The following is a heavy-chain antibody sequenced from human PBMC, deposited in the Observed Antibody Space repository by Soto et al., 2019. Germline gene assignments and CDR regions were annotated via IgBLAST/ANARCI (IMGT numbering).Heavy chain of an antibody. J-gene: IGHJ5*02. V-gene: IGHV1-46*01. CDR2: INPSGGST. Sequence: GASVKVSCKASGYTLTSYEIHWVRQAPGQGLEWMGIINPSGGSTSYAQKFQGRVTMTRDTSTSTVYMELSSLRSEDTAVYYCARGGRGYSYGKLKWFDPWGQGTLVNVS. CDR3: ARGGRGYSYGKLKWFDP. D-gene: IGHD5-18*01. CDR1: GYTLTSYE.